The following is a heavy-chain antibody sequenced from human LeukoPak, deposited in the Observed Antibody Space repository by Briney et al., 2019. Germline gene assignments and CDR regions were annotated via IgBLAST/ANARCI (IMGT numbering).Heavy chain of an antibody. Sequence: ASVKVSCKASGYTFTSYAMHWVRQAPGQRLEWMGWINAGNGNTKYSQKFQGRVTITRDTSASTAYMELSSLRSEDTAVYYCARGPTSGGCYWYFQHWGQGTLVTVSS. J-gene: IGHJ1*01. V-gene: IGHV1-3*01. D-gene: IGHD2-21*02. CDR3: ARGPTSGGCYWYFQH. CDR1: GYTFTSYA. CDR2: INAGNGNT.